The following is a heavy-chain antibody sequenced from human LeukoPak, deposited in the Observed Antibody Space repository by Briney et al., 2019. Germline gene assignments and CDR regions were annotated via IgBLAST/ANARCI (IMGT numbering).Heavy chain of an antibody. Sequence: SETLSLTCTVSGGSISSYYWSWIRQPAGKGLEWIGRIYTSGSTNYNPSLKSRVTMSVDTSKNQFSLKLGSVTAADTAVYYCARVSEAPYDNYDTILFFDYWGQGTLVTVSS. CDR2: IYTSGST. CDR1: GGSISSYY. CDR3: ARVSEAPYDNYDTILFFDY. D-gene: IGHD3-22*01. V-gene: IGHV4-4*07. J-gene: IGHJ4*02.